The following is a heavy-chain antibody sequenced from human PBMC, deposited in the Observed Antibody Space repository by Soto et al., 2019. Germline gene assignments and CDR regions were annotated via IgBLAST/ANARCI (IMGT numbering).Heavy chain of an antibody. CDR3: ARGRSTRVRGGKPKYYYYYYGMEG. V-gene: IGHV4-34*01. J-gene: IGHJ6*02. D-gene: IGHD3-10*01. CDR1: GGSFIVYY. CDR2: INHSGST. Sequence: SSEPLSLTCAVYGGSFIVYYWSWIRQPPGKGLEWIGEINHSGSTNYNPSLKSRVTISVDTSKNQFSLTLSSVTAADRAVYYCARGRSTRVRGGKPKYYYYYYGMEGWGQGTTLTV.